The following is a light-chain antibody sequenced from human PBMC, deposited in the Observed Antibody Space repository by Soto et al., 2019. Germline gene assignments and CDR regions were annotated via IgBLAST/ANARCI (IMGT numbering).Light chain of an antibody. CDR1: QSVSSNY. V-gene: IGKV3-20*01. CDR2: GAS. J-gene: IGKJ1*01. CDR3: QQYGSSPTWT. Sequence: EIVLTQSPGTLSLSPGERASLSCRASQSVSSNYLAWYQQKPGQAPRLLIYGASSRATGIPDRFSGSGSGTDLTLTISRLEPEDFAVYYCQQYGSSPTWTFGQGTKVEIK.